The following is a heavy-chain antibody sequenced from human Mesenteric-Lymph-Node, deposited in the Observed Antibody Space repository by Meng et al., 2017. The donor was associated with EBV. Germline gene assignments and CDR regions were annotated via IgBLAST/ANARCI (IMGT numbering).Heavy chain of an antibody. D-gene: IGHD6-19*01. CDR1: GFIFSSYA. CDR2: INAGNGNT. CDR3: ARVRGIAVVPPDY. V-gene: IGHV1-3*01. Sequence: VQLVQSGAEVKKPGASVKVSCRTFGFIFSSYAISWVRQAPGQGLEWMGWINAGNGNTKYSQKFQGRVTITRDTSASTAYMELSSLRSEDTAVYYCARVRGIAVVPPDYWGQGTLVTVSS. J-gene: IGHJ4*02.